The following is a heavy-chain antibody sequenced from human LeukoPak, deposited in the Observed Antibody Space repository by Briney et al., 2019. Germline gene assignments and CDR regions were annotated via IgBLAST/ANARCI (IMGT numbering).Heavy chain of an antibody. Sequence: PGGSLRLSCAASGFTFSSYAMSWVRQAPGKGLEWVSAISGSGGSTYYADSVKGRFTISRDNAKNSLSLQMNSLRAEDTAVYYCARGRDHAAEGYFDIWGRGTLVTVSS. CDR1: GFTFSSYA. CDR3: ARGRDHAAEGYFDI. V-gene: IGHV3-23*01. D-gene: IGHD1-14*01. CDR2: ISGSGGST. J-gene: IGHJ2*01.